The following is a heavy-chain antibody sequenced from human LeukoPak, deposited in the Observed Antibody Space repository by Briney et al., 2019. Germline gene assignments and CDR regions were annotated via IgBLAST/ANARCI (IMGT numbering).Heavy chain of an antibody. V-gene: IGHV4-59*08. Sequence: SETLSLTCTVSGGSISSYYWSWIRQPPGKGLEWIGYIYYSGSTNYNPSLKSRVTISVDTSKNQFSLKLSSVTAADTAVYYCARALVGATGWFDPWGQGTLVTVYS. D-gene: IGHD1-26*01. CDR2: IYYSGST. CDR1: GGSISSYY. J-gene: IGHJ5*02. CDR3: ARALVGATGWFDP.